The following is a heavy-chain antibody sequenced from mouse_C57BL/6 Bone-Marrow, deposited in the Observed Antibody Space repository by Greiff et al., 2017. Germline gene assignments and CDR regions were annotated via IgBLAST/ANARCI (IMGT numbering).Heavy chain of an antibody. CDR3: TREPHYYGSSPYAMDY. D-gene: IGHD1-1*01. CDR2: IDPETGGT. V-gene: IGHV1-15*01. Sequence: VQLQESGAELVRPGASVTLSCKASGYTFTDYEMHWVKQTPVHGLEWIGAIDPETGGTAYNQKFKGEAILTADKSSSTAYMELRSLTSEDSAVYYCTREPHYYGSSPYAMDYWGQGTSVTVSS. J-gene: IGHJ4*01. CDR1: GYTFTDYE.